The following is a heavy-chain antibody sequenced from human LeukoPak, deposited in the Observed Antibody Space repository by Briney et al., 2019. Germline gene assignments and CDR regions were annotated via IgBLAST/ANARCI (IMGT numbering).Heavy chain of an antibody. V-gene: IGHV1-2*02. D-gene: IGHD3-22*01. J-gene: IGHJ4*02. CDR1: GYTFTGYS. CDR3: AREDSTGYSSLDY. CDR2: INLKSGGT. Sequence: AAVKLSCKASGYTFTGYSIHWVRQAPGQGLEWMGWINLKSGGTNYAQKFQARVTMTRETSISTDYMELSRLRSDDTAVYYCAREDSTGYSSLDYWGQGNLVTVSS.